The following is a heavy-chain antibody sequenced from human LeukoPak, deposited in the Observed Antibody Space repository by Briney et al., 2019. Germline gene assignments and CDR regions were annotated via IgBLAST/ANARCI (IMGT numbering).Heavy chain of an antibody. Sequence: ASVKVSCKASGYTFTGYYMHWVRQAPGQGLEWKGWINPNSGGTNYAQKFQGRVTMTRDTSISTAYMELSRLRSDDTAVYYCARDLPLWFGELFTNYWGQGTLVTVSS. J-gene: IGHJ4*02. CDR3: ARDLPLWFGELFTNY. V-gene: IGHV1-2*02. CDR1: GYTFTGYY. CDR2: INPNSGGT. D-gene: IGHD3-10*01.